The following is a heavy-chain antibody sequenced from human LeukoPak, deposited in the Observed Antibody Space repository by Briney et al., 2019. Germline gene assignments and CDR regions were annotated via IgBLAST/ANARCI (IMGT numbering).Heavy chain of an antibody. J-gene: IGHJ3*02. CDR3: ARAPSPMTTVTNDAFDI. CDR2: FDPEDGET. CDR1: GYTLTELS. D-gene: IGHD4-17*01. V-gene: IGHV1-24*01. Sequence: ASVKVSCKVSGYTLTELSMHWVRQAPGKGLEWMGGFDPEDGETIYAQKFQGRVTMTRDTSTSTVYMELSSLRSEDTAVYYCARAPSPMTTVTNDAFDIWGQGTMVTVSS.